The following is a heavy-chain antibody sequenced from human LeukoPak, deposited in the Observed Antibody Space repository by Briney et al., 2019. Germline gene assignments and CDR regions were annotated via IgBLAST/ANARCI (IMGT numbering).Heavy chain of an antibody. CDR3: TRRAWGSGWGAFDI. V-gene: IGHV3-73*01. J-gene: IGHJ3*02. Sequence: GGPLRLSCAASGFAFSDSDMYWVRQAPGKGLEWVGRIRSKADTYATAYTVSVKGRFTISRDDSKNTAHLQMNRLKTEDTAVYYCTRRAWGSGWGAFDIWGQGTMVTVPS. CDR2: IRSKADTYAT. CDR1: GFAFSDSD. D-gene: IGHD6-19*01.